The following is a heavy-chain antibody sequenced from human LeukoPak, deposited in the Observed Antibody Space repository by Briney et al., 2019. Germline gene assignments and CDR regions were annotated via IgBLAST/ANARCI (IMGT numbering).Heavy chain of an antibody. Sequence: GGSLRLSCAASGFTVSSTYMSWVRQAPGKGLEWVSVIYSDGSTYYADSVTGRFTISRDNSKNTMYLQMNSLRAEATAVYYCATARSVVLLWFGEVYYWGQGTLVTVSS. CDR2: IYSDGST. D-gene: IGHD3-10*01. CDR3: ATARSVVLLWFGEVYY. CDR1: GFTVSSTY. J-gene: IGHJ4*02. V-gene: IGHV3-53*01.